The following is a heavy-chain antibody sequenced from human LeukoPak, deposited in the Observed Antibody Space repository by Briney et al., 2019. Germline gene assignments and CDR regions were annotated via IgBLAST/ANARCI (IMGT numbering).Heavy chain of an antibody. V-gene: IGHV1-8*03. CDR2: MNPNSGST. CDR1: GYTFTSYD. Sequence: ALLKVSCKASGYTFTSYDINWVRQATGQGLEWMGWMNPNSGSTGYAQKFQGRVTITRNTSISTAYMELSGLRSEDTAVYYCARGRSTGYPYYFEYWGQGTLVTVSS. D-gene: IGHD5-12*01. J-gene: IGHJ4*02. CDR3: ARGRSTGYPYYFEY.